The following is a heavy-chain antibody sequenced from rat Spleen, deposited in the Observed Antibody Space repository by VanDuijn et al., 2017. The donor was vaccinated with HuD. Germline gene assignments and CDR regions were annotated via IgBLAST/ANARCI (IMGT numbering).Heavy chain of an antibody. CDR2: ISYGDSSGHSGT. J-gene: IGHJ3*01. V-gene: IGHV5-29*01. CDR3: AKVHNNYYNWFAY. CDR1: GFTFSDYG. Sequence: EVQLVESGGGLVQPGRSLKLSCAASGFTFSDYGVAWVRQAPTTGLEWVATISYGDSSGHSGTYYRDSVKGRFTISRDNAKSTLYLQMDSLRSEDTATYYCAKVHNNYYNWFAYWGQGTLVTVSS. D-gene: IGHD1-10*01.